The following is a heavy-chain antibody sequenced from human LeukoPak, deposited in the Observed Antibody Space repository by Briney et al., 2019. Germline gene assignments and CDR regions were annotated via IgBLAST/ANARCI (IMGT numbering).Heavy chain of an antibody. CDR3: TRDRGAYNLYDY. CDR2: IRSKAYGETA. V-gene: IGHV3-49*03. Sequence: PGGSLRLSCTASGFTFGDYAVRWIRQAPGKGVEWGGFIRSKAYGETADYAASVKGRFTISRDDSKAIAYLQMNSLKTEDTAVYHCTRDRGAYNLYDYWGQGTLVTVSS. J-gene: IGHJ4*02. CDR1: GFTFGDYA. D-gene: IGHD1-1*01.